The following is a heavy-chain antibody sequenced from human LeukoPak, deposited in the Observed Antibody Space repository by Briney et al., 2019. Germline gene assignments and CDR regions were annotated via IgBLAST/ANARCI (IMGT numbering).Heavy chain of an antibody. CDR2: MNPNSGNT. Sequence: ASVKVSCKASGYTFTSYDINWVRQATGQGLEWMGWMNPNSGNTGYAQKFQGRVTMTRNTSISTAYMELSSLRSEDTAVYYCARGSYYDSSGSHNRFDPWGQGTLVTVSS. CDR1: GYTFTSYD. D-gene: IGHD3-22*01. CDR3: ARGSYYDSSGSHNRFDP. V-gene: IGHV1-8*01. J-gene: IGHJ5*02.